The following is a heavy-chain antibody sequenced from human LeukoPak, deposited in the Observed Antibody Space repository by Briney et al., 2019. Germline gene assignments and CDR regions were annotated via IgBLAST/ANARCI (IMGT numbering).Heavy chain of an antibody. V-gene: IGHV3-30-3*01. CDR3: ARDALSGSYLDY. J-gene: IGHJ4*02. CDR2: ISYDGSNK. D-gene: IGHD1-26*01. CDR1: GFTFSSYA. Sequence: GGSLRLSCAASGFTFSSYAMHWVRQAPGKGLEWVAVISYDGSNKYYADSVKGRFTISRDNSKNTLYLQMNSLRAGDTAVYYCARDALSGSYLDYWGQGTPVTVSS.